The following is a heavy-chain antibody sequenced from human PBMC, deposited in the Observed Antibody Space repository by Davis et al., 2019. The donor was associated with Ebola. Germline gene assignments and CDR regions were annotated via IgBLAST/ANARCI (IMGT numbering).Heavy chain of an antibody. CDR1: GGTFSSYA. CDR3: ASFRVVGATGPGDYYYGMDV. J-gene: IGHJ6*02. V-gene: IGHV1-69*05. CDR2: IIPIFGTA. Sequence: AASVKVSCKASGGTFSSYAISWVRQAPGQGLEWMGGIIPIFGTANYAQKFQGRVTITRDTSASTAYMELSSLRSEDTAVYYCASFRVVGATGPGDYYYGMDVWGQGTTVTVSS. D-gene: IGHD1-26*01.